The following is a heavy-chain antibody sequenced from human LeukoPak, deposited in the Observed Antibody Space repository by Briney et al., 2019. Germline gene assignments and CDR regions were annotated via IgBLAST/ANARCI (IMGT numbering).Heavy chain of an antibody. V-gene: IGHV3-64D*06. Sequence: GGSLRLSCAASGFTFSSYGMHWVRQAPGKGLEYVSAISSNGGSTYYADSVKGRFTISRDNSKNTLYLQMSSLRAEDTAVYYCVKDFWFGESSEFDYWGQGTLVTVSS. CDR2: ISSNGGST. CDR3: VKDFWFGESSEFDY. CDR1: GFTFSSYG. D-gene: IGHD3-10*01. J-gene: IGHJ4*02.